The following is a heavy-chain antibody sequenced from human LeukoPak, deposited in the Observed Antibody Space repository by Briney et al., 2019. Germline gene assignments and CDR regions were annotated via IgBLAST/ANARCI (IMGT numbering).Heavy chain of an antibody. V-gene: IGHV4-59*01. D-gene: IGHD4-23*01. CDR3: AALSPPDGNSIDH. CDR1: GVSINSYY. CDR2: IYHTGST. Sequence: PSQTLSLTCTVSGVSINSYYWSWVRQPPGKGLEWIAYIYHTGSTNYNTSLKSRVTISVDTSKLQFSLSLTAVTTADTAVYYCAALSPPDGNSIDHWGQGTPVTVSS. J-gene: IGHJ4*02.